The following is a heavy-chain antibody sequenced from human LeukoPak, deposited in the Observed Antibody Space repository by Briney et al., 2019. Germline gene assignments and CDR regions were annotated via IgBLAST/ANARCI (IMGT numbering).Heavy chain of an antibody. CDR2: IYYSGST. J-gene: IGHJ4*02. V-gene: IGHV4-31*03. CDR3: AREKSYYYGSGTMGVDY. CDR1: GGSISSGGYY. Sequence: SSDTLSLPCTVSGGSISSGGYYCSLIRPPPGKFLEWIGYIYYSGSTYYNPSLKSRVTISVDTSKNQFSLKLSSVTAADTAVYYCAREKSYYYGSGTMGVDYWGQETLVTVSS. D-gene: IGHD3-10*01.